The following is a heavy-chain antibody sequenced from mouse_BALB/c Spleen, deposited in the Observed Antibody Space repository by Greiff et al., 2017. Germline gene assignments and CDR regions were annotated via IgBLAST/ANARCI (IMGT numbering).Heavy chain of an antibody. CDR2: ISSGGSYT. J-gene: IGHJ3*01. CDR3: TREALDFWFAY. V-gene: IGHV5-6-4*01. CDR1: GFTFSSYN. Sequence: EVHLVESGGGLVKPGGSLKLSCAASGFTFSSYNMSWVRQTPEKRLEWVATISSGGSYTYYPDSVKGRFTISRDNAKNTLYLQMSSLKSEDTAMYYCTREALDFWFAYWGQGTLVTVSA.